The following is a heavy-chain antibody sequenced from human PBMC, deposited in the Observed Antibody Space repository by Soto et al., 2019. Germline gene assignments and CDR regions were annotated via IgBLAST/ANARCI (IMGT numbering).Heavy chain of an antibody. CDR3: ARDRVPEGVEYYYYYGMDV. D-gene: IGHD3-3*01. CDR1: GFTFSSYS. V-gene: IGHV3-21*01. CDR2: ISSSSSYI. J-gene: IGHJ6*02. Sequence: GGSLRLSCAASGFTFSSYSMNWVRQAPGKGLEWVSSISSSSSYIYYADSVKGRFTISRDNAKNSLYLQMNSLRAEDTAVYYCARDRVPEGVEYYYYYGMDVWGQGTTVTVSS.